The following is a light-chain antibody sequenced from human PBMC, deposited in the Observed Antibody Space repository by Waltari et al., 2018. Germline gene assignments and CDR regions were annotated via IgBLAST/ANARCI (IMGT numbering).Light chain of an antibody. J-gene: IGLJ1*01. CDR2: VNRDASH. Sequence: QLVLTQPPSASASLGASVKLTCTLSSGHSSNAIAWLQQQPEKGPRYLMKVNRDASHTRGDGFPDRSSGSSSGAARYLTLSRLRSEDEADYYCQTWGTGILVFGTGTKVTVL. CDR1: SGHSSNA. V-gene: IGLV4-69*01. CDR3: QTWGTGILV.